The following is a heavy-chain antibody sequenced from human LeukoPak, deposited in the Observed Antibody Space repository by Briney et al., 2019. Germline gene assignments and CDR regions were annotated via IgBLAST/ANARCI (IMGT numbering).Heavy chain of an antibody. V-gene: IGHV4-59*01. CDR1: GGSISDNY. CDR3: ARLHDYGGKNFDL. D-gene: IGHD4-23*01. Sequence: SETLSLTCTVSGGSISDNYWTWIRQPPGKGLEWIGYMYYSGSTNYNPSFKSQVIISVDTSKNQFSLKVSSVTAADTAVYYCARLHDYGGKNFDLWGRGTLVTVSS. J-gene: IGHJ2*01. CDR2: MYYSGST.